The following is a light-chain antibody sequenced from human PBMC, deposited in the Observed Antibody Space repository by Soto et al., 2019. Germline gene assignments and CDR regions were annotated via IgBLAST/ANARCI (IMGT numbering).Light chain of an antibody. CDR1: QSISSSY. CDR3: QQYGSSSYT. CDR2: AAS. Sequence: EIVLTQSPGTLSLSPGERATLSCRASQSISSSYLAWYQQKPGQAPRLLIYAASSRATGIPDRFRGSGSGNDFTLTISRLEPEDFAVYYCQQYGSSSYTFGQGTQLEIK. J-gene: IGKJ2*01. V-gene: IGKV3-20*01.